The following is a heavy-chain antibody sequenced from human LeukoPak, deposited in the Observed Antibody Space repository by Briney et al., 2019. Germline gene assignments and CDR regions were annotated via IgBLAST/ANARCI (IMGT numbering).Heavy chain of an antibody. Sequence: SETLSLTCTVSGGSISSGSYYWSWIRQPAGKGLEWIGSIYHSGSTYYNPSLKSRVTISVDTSKNQFSLKLSSVTAADTAVYYRARATRIQLWYDAFDIWGQGTMVTVSS. V-gene: IGHV4-39*07. CDR1: GGSISSGSYY. D-gene: IGHD5-18*01. J-gene: IGHJ3*02. CDR3: ARATRIQLWYDAFDI. CDR2: IYHSGST.